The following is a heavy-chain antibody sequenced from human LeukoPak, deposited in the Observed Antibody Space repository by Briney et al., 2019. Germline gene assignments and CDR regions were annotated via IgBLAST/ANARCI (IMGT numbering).Heavy chain of an antibody. D-gene: IGHD1-14*01. CDR2: IYYSGNT. Sequence: SETLSLTCYVSGGSISSYYWSWIRQPPGKGLDWIGYIYYSGNTNYNPSLKRRVTISADTSKTQFSLKLSSGTAADTAMYYCARQRDNALSYFDYWGQGTLVTVSS. CDR3: ARQRDNALSYFDY. V-gene: IGHV4-59*08. CDR1: GGSISSYY. J-gene: IGHJ4*02.